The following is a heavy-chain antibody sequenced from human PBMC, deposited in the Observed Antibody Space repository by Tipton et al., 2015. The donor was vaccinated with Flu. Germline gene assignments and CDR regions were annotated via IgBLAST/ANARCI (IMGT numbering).Heavy chain of an antibody. CDR2: ISHSGRT. CDR3: ASITMIRGNYYFGMDV. CDR1: DYSVSSGYY. V-gene: IGHV4-38-2*01. Sequence: TLSLTCAVSDYSVSSGYYWGWIRQPPGKGLEWIGTISHSGRTYYKPSLKSRVTVSLDTSNNQFSLNLKFVTAADTAVYYCASITMIRGNYYFGMDVWGQGTTVTVSS. D-gene: IGHD3-10*01. J-gene: IGHJ6*02.